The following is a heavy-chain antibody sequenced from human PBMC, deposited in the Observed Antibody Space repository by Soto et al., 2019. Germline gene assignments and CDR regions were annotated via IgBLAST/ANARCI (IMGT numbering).Heavy chain of an antibody. CDR1: GGSISSYY. CDR2: IYYSGGT. CDR3: ARGGTMVRGVPKAYYYGMDV. V-gene: IGHV4-59*01. Sequence: PSETLSLTCTASGGSISSYYWSWIRQPPGKGLEWIGYIYYSGGTNYNPSLKSRVTISVDTSKNQFSLKLSSVTAADTAVYYCARGGTMVRGVPKAYYYGMDVWGQGTTVT. D-gene: IGHD3-10*01. J-gene: IGHJ6*02.